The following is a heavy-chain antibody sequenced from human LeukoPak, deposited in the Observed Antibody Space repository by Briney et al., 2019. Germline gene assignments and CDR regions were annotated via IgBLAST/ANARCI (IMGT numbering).Heavy chain of an antibody. V-gene: IGHV4-59*01. CDR3: AGPRDYYGSGSFIDDAFDI. CDR2: IYYSGST. J-gene: IGHJ3*02. Sequence: PSETLSLTCTVSGGSISSYYWSWIRQPPGKGLEWIGYIYYSGSTNYNPSLKSRVTISVDTSKNQFSLKLSSVTAADTAVYYCAGPRDYYGSGSFIDDAFDIWGQGTMVTVSS. D-gene: IGHD3-10*01. CDR1: GGSISSYY.